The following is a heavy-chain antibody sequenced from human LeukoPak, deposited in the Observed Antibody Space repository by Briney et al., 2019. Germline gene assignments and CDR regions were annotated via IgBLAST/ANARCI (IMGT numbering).Heavy chain of an antibody. CDR3: ARDLGYCSGGSCYGFDY. CDR2: ISAYNGNT. D-gene: IGHD2-15*01. Sequence: ASVKVSFKASGYTFTSYGISWVRQAPGQGLEWMGWISAYNGNTNYAQKLQGRVTMTTDTSTSTAYMELRSLRSDDTAVYYCARDLGYCSGGSCYGFDYWGQGTLVTVSS. V-gene: IGHV1-18*01. CDR1: GYTFTSYG. J-gene: IGHJ4*02.